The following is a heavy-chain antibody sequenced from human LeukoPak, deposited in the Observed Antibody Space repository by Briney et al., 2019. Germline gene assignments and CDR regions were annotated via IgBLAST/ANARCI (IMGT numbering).Heavy chain of an antibody. CDR2: ISYDGNKK. CDR1: GFTFSHYA. CDR3: AKNFYGDYNFFFDY. J-gene: IGHJ4*02. D-gene: IGHD4-17*01. Sequence: GGSLRLSCAASGFTFSHYAMHWVRQAPGKGLEWVAIISYDGNKKYYADSVKGRFTISRDNSKNTLYLQISSLRAEDTAVYYCAKNFYGDYNFFFDYWGQGTLVTVSS. V-gene: IGHV3-30-3*01.